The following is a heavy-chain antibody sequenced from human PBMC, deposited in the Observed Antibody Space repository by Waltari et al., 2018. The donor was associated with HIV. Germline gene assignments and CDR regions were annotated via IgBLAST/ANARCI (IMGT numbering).Heavy chain of an antibody. V-gene: IGHV3-21*01. CDR2: ISRSGTYR. CDR1: RLTLRGQT. Sequence: EVQLVEFGGGMVKPGGSLRSSCGAPRLTLRGQTMNWVRQAPGKGLEGISCISRSGTYRYDVDSVQGRFTISRDNAKNSLYLQMNSLRVENTAIYYCAKVDTHGYLPYNWGQGTLVTVSS. J-gene: IGHJ4*02. D-gene: IGHD5-12*01. CDR3: AKVDTHGYLPYN.